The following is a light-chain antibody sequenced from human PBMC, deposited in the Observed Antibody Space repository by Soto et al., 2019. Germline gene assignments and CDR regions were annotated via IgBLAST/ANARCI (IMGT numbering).Light chain of an antibody. CDR2: DVS. CDR1: SSDVGAYNY. V-gene: IGLV2-14*01. Sequence: QSVLTQSASVSGSPGQSITISCTGTSSDVGAYNYVSWYQQHPGKAPKLIIYDVSNRPSGVSNRFSGSKSGNTASLTISALQDEDEADYYCSSFTSSSTRVFGTGTKVTVL. CDR3: SSFTSSSTRV. J-gene: IGLJ1*01.